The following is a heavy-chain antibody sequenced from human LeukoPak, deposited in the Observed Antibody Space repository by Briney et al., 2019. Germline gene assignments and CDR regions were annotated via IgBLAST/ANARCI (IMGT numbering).Heavy chain of an antibody. J-gene: IGHJ4*02. V-gene: IGHV4-31*03. Sequence: SETLSLTCTVSGGSISSGGYYWSWIRQHPGKGLEWIGYIYYSGSTYYNPSLKSRVTISVDTSKNQFSLKLSSVTAVDTAVYYCARGPGGYSYGCDYWGQGTLVTVSS. D-gene: IGHD5-18*01. CDR3: ARGPGGYSYGCDY. CDR1: GGSISSGGYY. CDR2: IYYSGST.